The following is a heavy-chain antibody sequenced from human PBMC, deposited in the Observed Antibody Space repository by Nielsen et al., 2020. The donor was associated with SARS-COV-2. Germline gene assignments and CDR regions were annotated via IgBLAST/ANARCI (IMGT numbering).Heavy chain of an antibody. J-gene: IGHJ5*02. V-gene: IGHV4-31*03. CDR2: IYYSGST. D-gene: IGHD2-2*01. CDR3: ARTGLYCSSTSCYDGWFDP. Sequence: SETLSLTCTVSGGSISSGGYYWSWIRQHPGKGLEWIGYIYYSGSTYYNPSLKSRVTISVDTSKNQFSLKLSSVTAADTAVYYCARTGLYCSSTSCYDGWFDPWGQGTLVTVSS. CDR1: GGSISSGGYY.